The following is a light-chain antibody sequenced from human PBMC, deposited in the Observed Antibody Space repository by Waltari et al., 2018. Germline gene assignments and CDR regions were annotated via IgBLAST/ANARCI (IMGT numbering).Light chain of an antibody. Sequence: QSVLTQPPSASGTPGQRVTISCPGSSSNIGSHYVTWYQQLPGTAPKLLIYSSNQRPSGVPDRFSGSKSGTSASLAISGLQSEDEADYYCTGWDDSLNGVVFGGGTKLTVL. V-gene: IGLV1-44*01. CDR2: SSN. J-gene: IGLJ2*01. CDR3: TGWDDSLNGVV. CDR1: SSNIGSHY.